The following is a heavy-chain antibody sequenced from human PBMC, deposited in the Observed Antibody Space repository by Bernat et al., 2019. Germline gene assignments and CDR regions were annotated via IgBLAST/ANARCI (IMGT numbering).Heavy chain of an antibody. V-gene: IGHV4-31*02. CDR3: AREHYGSGSYGGGFDY. D-gene: IGHD3-10*01. J-gene: IGHJ4*02. CDR2: GST. Sequence: GSTYYNPSLKSRVTISVDTSKNQFSLKLSSVTAADTAVYYCAREHYGSGSYGGGFDYWGQGTLVIVSS.